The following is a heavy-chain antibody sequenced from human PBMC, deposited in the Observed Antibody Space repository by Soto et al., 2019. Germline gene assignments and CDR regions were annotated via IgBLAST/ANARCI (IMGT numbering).Heavy chain of an antibody. Sequence: PGGSLRLSCAASGCPFRSYAMSWVRQAPGKGLEWVSGISGGGGSTYYADSVKGRFTISRDNSKNTLYLQMNSLRAEDTAVYYCAKDQVENHDYGENLDYWGQGTLVTVSS. CDR3: AKDQVENHDYGENLDY. J-gene: IGHJ4*02. CDR1: GCPFRSYA. V-gene: IGHV3-23*01. CDR2: ISGGGGST. D-gene: IGHD4-17*01.